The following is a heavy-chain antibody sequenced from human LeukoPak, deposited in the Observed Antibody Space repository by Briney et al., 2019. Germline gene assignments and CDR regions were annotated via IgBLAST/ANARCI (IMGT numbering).Heavy chain of an antibody. CDR3: AKQKNLYYYDSSGYYPPFFDY. Sequence: PGGSLRLSCAASGFTFSSYGMHWVRQAPRKGLEWVAVISYDGSNKYYADSVKGRFTISRDNSKNTLYLQMNSLRAEDTAVYYCAKQKNLYYYDSSGYYPPFFDYWGQGTLVTVSS. D-gene: IGHD3-22*01. CDR1: GFTFSSYG. CDR2: ISYDGSNK. V-gene: IGHV3-30*18. J-gene: IGHJ4*02.